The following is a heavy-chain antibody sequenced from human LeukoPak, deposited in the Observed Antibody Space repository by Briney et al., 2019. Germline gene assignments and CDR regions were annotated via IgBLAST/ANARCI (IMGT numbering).Heavy chain of an antibody. J-gene: IGHJ4*02. CDR3: ARGHASYSYGFRY. CDR1: GGSFSGYY. CDR2: INHIGST. Sequence: PSETLSLTCAVYGGSFSGYYWSWIRQPPGKGLDWIGEINHIGSTNYNPSLKSRVTISVDTSKNQFSLKLSSVTAADTAVYYCARGHASYSYGFRYWGQGTLVTVSS. V-gene: IGHV4-34*01. D-gene: IGHD5-18*01.